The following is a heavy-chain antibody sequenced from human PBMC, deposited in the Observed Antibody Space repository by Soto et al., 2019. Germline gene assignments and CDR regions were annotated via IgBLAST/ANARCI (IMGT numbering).Heavy chain of an antibody. V-gene: IGHV1-3*01. J-gene: IGHJ4*02. D-gene: IGHD2-2*02. Sequence: QVQLVQSGAEVKKPGASVKVSCKASGYTFTSYAMHWVRQAPGQRLEWMGWINAGNGNTKYSQKFQGRVTITRDPSASTAYMELSSLRSEDTAVYYWASSSTVPAAIGYWGQGTLVTVSS. CDR3: ASSSTVPAAIGY. CDR1: GYTFTSYA. CDR2: INAGNGNT.